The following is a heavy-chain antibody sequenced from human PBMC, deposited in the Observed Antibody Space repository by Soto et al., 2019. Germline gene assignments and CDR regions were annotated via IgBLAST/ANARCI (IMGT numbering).Heavy chain of an antibody. CDR3: ATLSTVTSWSFVNI. CDR1: GGSITSYY. Sequence: QVQLQESGPGLVKPSETLSLTCTVSGGSITSYYWSWIRQAPGKGLEWIGYIFYSGGTDYNPSLKSRLTISVDTSKCEFSLKLTSVTAADTAVYYCATLSTVTSWSFVNIWGQGTMVTVSS. J-gene: IGHJ3*02. D-gene: IGHD4-17*01. CDR2: IFYSGGT. V-gene: IGHV4-59*08.